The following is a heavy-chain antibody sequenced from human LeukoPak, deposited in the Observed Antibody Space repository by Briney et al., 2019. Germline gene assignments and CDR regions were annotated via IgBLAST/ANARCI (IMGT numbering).Heavy chain of an antibody. CDR2: ISWDGGST. J-gene: IGHJ6*03. Sequence: GGSLRLSCAASGFTFDDYAMHWVRQAPGKGLEWVSLISWDGGSTYYADSVKGRFTISRDNSENSLYLQMNSLRAEDTALYYCAKGESGYYYYMDVWGKGTTVTVSS. D-gene: IGHD1-26*01. CDR1: GFTFDDYA. V-gene: IGHV3-43D*03. CDR3: AKGESGYYYYMDV.